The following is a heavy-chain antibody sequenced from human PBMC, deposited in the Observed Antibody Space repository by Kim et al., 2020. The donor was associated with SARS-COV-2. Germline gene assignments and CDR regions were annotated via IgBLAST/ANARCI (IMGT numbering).Heavy chain of an antibody. CDR3: ARAPGSWSYNWFDP. J-gene: IGHJ5*02. V-gene: IGHV1-18*04. Sequence: ASVKVSCKASGYTFTSYGISWVRQAPGQGLEWMGWISAYNGNTNYAQKLQGRVTMTTDTSTSTAYMELRSLRSDDTAVYYCARAPGSWSYNWFDPWGQGTLVTVSS. D-gene: IGHD6-13*01. CDR2: ISAYNGNT. CDR1: GYTFTSYG.